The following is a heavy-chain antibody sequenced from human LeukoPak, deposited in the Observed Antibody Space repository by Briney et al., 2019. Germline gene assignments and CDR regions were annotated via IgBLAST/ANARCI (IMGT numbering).Heavy chain of an antibody. J-gene: IGHJ3*02. D-gene: IGHD5-18*01. V-gene: IGHV4-4*07. Sequence: SETLSLTCTVSGGSISSYYWSWIRQPAGKGLEWIGRIYTSGSTNYNPPLKSRVTISVDKSKNQFSLKLSSVTAADTAVYYCARDTAFVAFDIWGQGTMVTVSS. CDR3: ARDTAFVAFDI. CDR1: GGSISSYY. CDR2: IYTSGST.